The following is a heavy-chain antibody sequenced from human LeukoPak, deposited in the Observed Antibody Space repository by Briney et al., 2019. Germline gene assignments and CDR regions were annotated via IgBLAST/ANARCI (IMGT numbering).Heavy chain of an antibody. J-gene: IGHJ4*02. CDR1: GFTGYG. D-gene: IGHD6-13*01. CDR3: TREYSSNRYFDY. V-gene: IGHV3-20*04. CDR2: INWNGGST. Sequence: GGSLRLSCAASGFTGYGMSWVRQAPGKGLEWVSGINWNGGSTGYADSVKGRFTISRDNAKKTLLLTMNSLRAEDTAVYYCTREYSSNRYFDYWGQGTQVAVSS.